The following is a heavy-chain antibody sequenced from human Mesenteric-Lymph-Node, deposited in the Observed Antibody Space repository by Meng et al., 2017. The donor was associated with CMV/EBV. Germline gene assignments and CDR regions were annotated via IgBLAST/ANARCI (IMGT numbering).Heavy chain of an antibody. CDR3: ARGSSYDILTGYFDY. CDR1: GGSFSGYY. D-gene: IGHD3-9*01. Sequence: QGRLHQWGAGLLKPSETLSVTCAVYGGSFSGYYWNWIRQSSEKGLEWIGEINHSGSTTYNPSFTSRIIISVDTSTNQISLNMSSVTAADTAVYYCARGSSYDILTGYFDYWGQGALVTVSS. CDR2: INHSGST. J-gene: IGHJ4*02. V-gene: IGHV4-34*01.